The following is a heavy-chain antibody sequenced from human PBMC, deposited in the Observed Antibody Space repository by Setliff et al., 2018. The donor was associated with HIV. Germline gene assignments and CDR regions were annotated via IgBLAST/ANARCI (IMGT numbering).Heavy chain of an antibody. J-gene: IGHJ4*02. CDR3: ARDDRCSGGCCYSY. CDR1: GGSISNYY. D-gene: IGHD2-15*01. Sequence: ETLSLTCTVSGGSISNYYWSWIRQPPGKGLEWIGYIYPIGSPDFPSGNTVYNPSFRSRVTLSLDTSKNQFSLKLSSVAAADTAVYYCARDDRCSGGCCYSYWGQGALVTVSS. V-gene: IGHV4-4*08. CDR2: IYPIGSP.